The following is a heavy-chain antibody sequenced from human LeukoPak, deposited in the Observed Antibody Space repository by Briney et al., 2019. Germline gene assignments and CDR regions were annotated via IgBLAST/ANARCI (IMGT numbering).Heavy chain of an antibody. V-gene: IGHV3-74*01. Sequence: GGSLRLSCAASGFTFSSKTYWMHWVRQAPGKGLVWVSRINYDGTSTNYADSVKGRFTISRDNARDTLYLQMNSLRAEDKAVYSCAPHTTDRPNQIDHGGQGPLVTVSS. D-gene: IGHD6-6*01. CDR3: APHTTDRPNQIDH. J-gene: IGHJ4*02. CDR2: INYDGTST. CDR1: GFTFSSKTYW.